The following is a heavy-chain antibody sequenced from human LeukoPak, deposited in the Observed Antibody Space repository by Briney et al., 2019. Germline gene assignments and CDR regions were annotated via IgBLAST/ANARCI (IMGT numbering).Heavy chain of an antibody. V-gene: IGHV1-2*07. D-gene: IGHD3-3*01. J-gene: IGHJ3*02. CDR1: GYTFTGHY. Sequence: RASAKVSCQASGYTFTGHYLHGVRPVPGLGREWMGWINPKIGGTKYGHKFQGRVTMPGDMSISTVYMELSSLTSYDTAVYYCAGRYDFWIGYYMALGDSFDIWGQGTMVIVSS. CDR3: AGRYDFWIGYYMALGDSFDI. CDR2: INPKIGGT.